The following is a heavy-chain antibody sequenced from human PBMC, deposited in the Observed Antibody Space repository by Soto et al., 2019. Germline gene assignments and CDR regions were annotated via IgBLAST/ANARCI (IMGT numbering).Heavy chain of an antibody. J-gene: IGHJ4*02. CDR1: GFTFSSYG. D-gene: IGHD3-10*01. V-gene: IGHV3-30*18. Sequence: QVQLVESGGGVVQPGRSLRLSCAASGFTFSSYGMHWVRQAPGKGLEWVAVISYDGSNKYYADSVKGRFTISRDNSKNTLYLQMNSLRAEDTAVYYCAKSMVRGVPYYFDYWGQGTLVTVSS. CDR2: ISYDGSNK. CDR3: AKSMVRGVPYYFDY.